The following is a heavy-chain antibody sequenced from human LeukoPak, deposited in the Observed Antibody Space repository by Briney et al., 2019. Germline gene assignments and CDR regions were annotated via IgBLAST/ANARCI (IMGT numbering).Heavy chain of an antibody. V-gene: IGHV3-21*01. D-gene: IGHD7-27*01. CDR3: ARDAQLGIFDY. CDR1: GFTFSSYS. J-gene: IGHJ4*02. CDR2: ISSSSSYI. Sequence: GGSLRLSCAASGFTFSSYSMNWVRQAPGKGLEWASSISSSSSYIYYADSVKGRFTISRDNAKNSLYLQMNSLRAEDTAVYYCARDAQLGIFDYWGQGTLVTVSS.